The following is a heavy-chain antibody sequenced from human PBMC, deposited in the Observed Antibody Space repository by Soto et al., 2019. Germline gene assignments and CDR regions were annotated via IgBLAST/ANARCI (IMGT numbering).Heavy chain of an antibody. CDR3: AREVYYTMDV. V-gene: IGHV3-11*05. CDR2: IDSSTKYT. Sequence: QVQLVESGGGLVRPGGSLRLSCEASGFTFRDYYMTWFRQAPGKGLEWLSYIDSSTKYTNYADSVKGRFTISRDNAKNALYLQMNSLRADDTAVYYCAREVYYTMDVWGQGTMVTVSS. J-gene: IGHJ6*02. CDR1: GFTFRDYY.